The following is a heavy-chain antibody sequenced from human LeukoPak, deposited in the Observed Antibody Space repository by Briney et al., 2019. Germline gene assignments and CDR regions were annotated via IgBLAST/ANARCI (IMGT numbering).Heavy chain of an antibody. V-gene: IGHV3-21*01. Sequence: GGSLRLSCAASGFTFSTSSMTWVRQAPGKGLEWVSSISRSGDYTYYADSVEGRFTMSRDNAKNSLYLQMNSLRAEDTAVYYCTRRYCTDGVCPFDIWGPGTMVTVSS. CDR3: TRRYCTDGVCPFDI. CDR2: ISRSGDYT. J-gene: IGHJ3*02. D-gene: IGHD2-8*01. CDR1: GFTFSTSS.